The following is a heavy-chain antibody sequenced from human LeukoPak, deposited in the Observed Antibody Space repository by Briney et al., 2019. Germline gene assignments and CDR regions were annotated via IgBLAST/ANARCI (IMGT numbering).Heavy chain of an antibody. Sequence: PGGSLRLSCATSGFTFSSYAMSWVRQAPGKRLEWVSAISGSGGSTYYADSVKGRFTISRDNSKNTLYLQMNSLRAEDTAVYYCAKDHLLLWFGELNGGQGTLVTVSS. CDR2: ISGSGGST. D-gene: IGHD3-10*01. CDR3: AKDHLLLWFGELN. V-gene: IGHV3-23*01. CDR1: GFTFSSYA. J-gene: IGHJ4*02.